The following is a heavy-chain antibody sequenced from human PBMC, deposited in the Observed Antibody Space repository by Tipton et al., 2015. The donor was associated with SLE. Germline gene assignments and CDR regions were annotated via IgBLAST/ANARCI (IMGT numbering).Heavy chain of an antibody. D-gene: IGHD3-3*01. CDR3: AREPPPGYDFWSGYYGYYFDY. V-gene: IGHV4-34*01. J-gene: IGHJ4*02. Sequence: LRLSCAVYGGSFSGYYWSWIRQPPGKGLEWIGEINHSGSTNYNPSLKSRVTISVDTSKNQFSLKLSSVTAADTAVYYCAREPPPGYDFWSGYYGYYFDYWGQGTLVTVSS. CDR1: GGSFSGYY. CDR2: INHSGST.